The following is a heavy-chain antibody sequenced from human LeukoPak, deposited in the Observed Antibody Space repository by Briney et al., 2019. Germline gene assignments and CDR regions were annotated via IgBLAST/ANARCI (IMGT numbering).Heavy chain of an antibody. J-gene: IGHJ5*02. D-gene: IGHD3-10*01. CDR3: ARQDGGAGGSGSYYEANWFDP. V-gene: IGHV5-51*01. Sequence: RGESLKISCKGSGYSFTSYWIGWVRQMPGKGLEWMGIIYPGDSDTRYSPSFQGQVTISADKSISTAYLQWSSLKASDTAMYYCARQDGGAGGSGSYYEANWFDPWGQGTLVTVSS. CDR2: IYPGDSDT. CDR1: GYSFTSYW.